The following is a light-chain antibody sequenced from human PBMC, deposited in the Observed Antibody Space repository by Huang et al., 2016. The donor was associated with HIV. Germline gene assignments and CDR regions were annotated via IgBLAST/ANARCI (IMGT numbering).Light chain of an antibody. CDR1: RDISTL. J-gene: IGKJ1*01. V-gene: IGKV1-27*01. CDR3: QKYDSAPRT. Sequence: MTQSPPSLSASIGDRVTLTGRASRDISTLLAWYQQKPGKPPRLLIYAASILHSGVPSRFSGGGSGTNFTLTVSSLQPEDVANYYCQKYDSAPRTFGQGTKLEL. CDR2: AAS.